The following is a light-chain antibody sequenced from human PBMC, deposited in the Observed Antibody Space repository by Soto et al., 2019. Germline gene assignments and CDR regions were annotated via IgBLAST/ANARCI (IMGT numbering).Light chain of an antibody. CDR1: SSDIGGYNY. Sequence: QSVLTQPASVSGSPGQSITLSCTGTSSDIGGYNYVSWYQQHPGEAPKLMIFEVNNRPSGVSHRFSGSKSGNTASLTISGLQAEDEADYYCSSYTSSSTSVFGAGTKVTVL. J-gene: IGLJ1*01. CDR3: SSYTSSSTSV. V-gene: IGLV2-14*01. CDR2: EVN.